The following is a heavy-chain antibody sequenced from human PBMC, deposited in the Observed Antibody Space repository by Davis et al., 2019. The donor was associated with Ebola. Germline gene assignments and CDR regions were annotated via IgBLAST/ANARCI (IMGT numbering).Heavy chain of an antibody. Sequence: GESLKISCAASGISITRNTMNWVRQAPGKGLEWVSSISVTTSYIYYAASVKGRFTISRDNAAVYLQMNSLRVEDTAVYYCARCPWENGYCGGGNCYSYGMDVWGQGTTVTVSS. CDR1: GISITRNT. V-gene: IGHV3-21*01. D-gene: IGHD2-15*01. J-gene: IGHJ6*02. CDR2: ISVTTSYI. CDR3: ARCPWENGYCGGGNCYSYGMDV.